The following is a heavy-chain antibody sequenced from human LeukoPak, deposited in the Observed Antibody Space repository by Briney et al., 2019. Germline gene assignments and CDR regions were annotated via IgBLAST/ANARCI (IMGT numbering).Heavy chain of an antibody. J-gene: IGHJ2*01. CDR3: ARPPNYYDSSGPFDL. CDR1: GGSFSGYY. V-gene: IGHV4-59*08. D-gene: IGHD3-22*01. CDR2: IYYSGST. Sequence: PSETLSLTCAVYGGSFSGYYWSWIRQPPGKGLEWIGYIYYSGSTNYNPSLKSRVTISVDTSKNQFSLKLSSVTAADTAVYYCARPPNYYDSSGPFDLWGRGTLVTVSS.